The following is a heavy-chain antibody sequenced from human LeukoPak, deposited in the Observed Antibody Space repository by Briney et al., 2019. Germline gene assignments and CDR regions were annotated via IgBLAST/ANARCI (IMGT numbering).Heavy chain of an antibody. V-gene: IGHV1-69*13. CDR1: GGTFSSYA. J-gene: IGHJ4*02. CDR3: ARGIYNSSGYPRYFDY. D-gene: IGHD3-22*01. Sequence: SVKVSCKASGGTFSSYAISWVRQAPGQGLEWMGGIIPIFGTANYAQKFQGRVTITADESTSTAYMELSSLRSEDTAVYYCARGIYNSSGYPRYFDYWGQGTLVTVSS. CDR2: IIPIFGTA.